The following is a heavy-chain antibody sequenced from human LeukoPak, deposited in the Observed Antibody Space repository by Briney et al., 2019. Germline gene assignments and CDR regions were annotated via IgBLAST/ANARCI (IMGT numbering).Heavy chain of an antibody. J-gene: IGHJ2*01. CDR2: IYTSGST. V-gene: IGHV4-4*07. D-gene: IGHD3-3*01. CDR1: GGSINSYY. CDR3: ARGATIFGVVNNWYFDL. Sequence: PSETLSLTCTVSGGSINSYYWSWIRQPAGKGLEWIGRIYTSGSTNYNPSLKSRVTMSVDTSKNQFSLKLSSVTAADTAVYYRARGATIFGVVNNWYFDLWGRGTLVTVSS.